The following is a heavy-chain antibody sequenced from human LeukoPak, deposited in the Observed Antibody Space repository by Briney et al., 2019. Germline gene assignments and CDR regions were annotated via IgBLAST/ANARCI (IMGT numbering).Heavy chain of an antibody. CDR1: GYTFTSYD. CDR3: ARDSGSGWFDP. J-gene: IGHJ5*02. V-gene: IGHV1-18*01. CDR2: ISAYNGNT. Sequence: ASVKVSCKASGYTFTSYDINWVRQATGQGLEWMGWISAYNGNTNYAQKLQGRVTMTTDTSTSTAYMELRSLRSDDTAVYYCARDSGSGWFDPWGQGTLVTVSS. D-gene: IGHD3-10*01.